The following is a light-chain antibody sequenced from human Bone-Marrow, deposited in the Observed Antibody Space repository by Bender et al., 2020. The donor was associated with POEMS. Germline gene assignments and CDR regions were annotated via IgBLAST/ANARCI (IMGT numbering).Light chain of an antibody. V-gene: IGLV2-18*02. J-gene: IGLJ3*02. CDR1: SSDVGSYNR. CDR3: CTYAGSNLWV. CDR2: EVS. Sequence: QSALTQPPSVSGSPGQSVTISCTGTSSDVGSYNRVSWYQQPPGTAPKLMIYEVSNRPSGVPDRVSGSKSGSTASLTISGLQAEDEADYYCCTYAGSNLWVFGGGTKLTVL.